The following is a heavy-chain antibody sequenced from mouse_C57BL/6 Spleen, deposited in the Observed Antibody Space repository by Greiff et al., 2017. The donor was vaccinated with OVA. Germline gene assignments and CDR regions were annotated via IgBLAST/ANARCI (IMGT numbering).Heavy chain of an antibody. CDR2: INPNNGGT. Sequence: VQLQQSGPELVKPGASVKISCKASGYTFTDYYMNWVKQSHGKSLEWIGDINPNNGGTSYNQKFKGKATLTVDKSSSTAYMELCSLTSEDSAVYYCARGETTVVASGYFDVWGTGTTVTVSS. D-gene: IGHD1-1*01. CDR3: ARGETTVVASGYFDV. V-gene: IGHV1-26*01. CDR1: GYTFTDYY. J-gene: IGHJ1*03.